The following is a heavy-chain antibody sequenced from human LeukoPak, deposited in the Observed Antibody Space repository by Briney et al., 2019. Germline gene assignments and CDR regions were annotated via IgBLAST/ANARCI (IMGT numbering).Heavy chain of an antibody. D-gene: IGHD2-2*01. CDR3: AKIPYVVPDTIYCCDY. CDR1: GFTFSSYA. CDR2: ISGSGGST. Sequence: GGSLRLSCAASGFTFSSYAMSWVRQAPGKGLEWVSSISGSGGSTYYADSVKGRLTISRDNSKNTLYLQMNSLRPEDTAVYYCAKIPYVVPDTIYCCDYWGQGTLVTVSS. J-gene: IGHJ4*02. V-gene: IGHV3-23*01.